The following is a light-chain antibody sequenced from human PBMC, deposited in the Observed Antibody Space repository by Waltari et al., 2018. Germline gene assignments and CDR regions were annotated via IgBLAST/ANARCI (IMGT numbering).Light chain of an antibody. CDR3: QSTDSSSTYTV. J-gene: IGLJ3*02. Sequence: SYDLTQPPSLSVSPGQTATIDRSGATLHKLYAYWFRQKPGQAPLLVLSKDTERPSGIPERFSGSSSGTTGTLTISGVRAEDEGDYYCQSTDSSSTYTVFGGGTKLTVL. CDR2: KDT. CDR1: TLHKLY. V-gene: IGLV3-25*03.